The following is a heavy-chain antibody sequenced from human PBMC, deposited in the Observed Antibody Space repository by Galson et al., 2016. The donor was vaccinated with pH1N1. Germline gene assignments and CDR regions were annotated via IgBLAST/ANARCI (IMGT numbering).Heavy chain of an antibody. CDR2: SSTTSYM. CDR1: GFTFSTYS. CDR3: VREGGYFDL. J-gene: IGHJ2*01. V-gene: IGHV3-21*01. Sequence: SLRLSCAASGFTFSTYSMNWVRQAPGKGLEWISASSTTSYMYYADSVKGRLTISRDNAKNSLYLQMNNLRGDDTAVYYCVREGGYFDLWGRGTLVTVSS. D-gene: IGHD1-26*01.